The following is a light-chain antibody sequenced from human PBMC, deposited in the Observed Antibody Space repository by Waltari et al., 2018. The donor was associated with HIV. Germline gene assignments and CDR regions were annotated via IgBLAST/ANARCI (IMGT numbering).Light chain of an antibody. CDR2: AAS. Sequence: EIVLTQSPGTLSLSPGERATLSCRASESVSSGYLVWYQQDPGRAPRLLIYAASSRATGVPDRFSGSGSGTDFTLTISRLEPEDFAVYYCQQYGTSPYTFGQGTKLEIK. CDR3: QQYGTSPYT. J-gene: IGKJ2*01. V-gene: IGKV3-20*01. CDR1: ESVSSGY.